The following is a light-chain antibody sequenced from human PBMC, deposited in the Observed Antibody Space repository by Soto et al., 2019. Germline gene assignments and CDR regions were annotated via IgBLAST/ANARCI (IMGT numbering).Light chain of an antibody. Sequence: QSALAQPACVSLSPGQSITISCTGTSSNVGSYKLVSWYQQHPGKAPKLMIFEVNKRPSGVSNRFSGSKSGNTASLTISGLKVEDEADYYCCSSGGSPTYVFGTGTKVTVL. CDR1: SSNVGSYKL. J-gene: IGLJ1*01. V-gene: IGLV2-23*02. CDR2: EVN. CDR3: CSSGGSPTYV.